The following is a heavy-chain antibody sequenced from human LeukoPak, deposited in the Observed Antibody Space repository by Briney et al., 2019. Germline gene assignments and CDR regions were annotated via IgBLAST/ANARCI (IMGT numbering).Heavy chain of an antibody. D-gene: IGHD3-10*01. V-gene: IGHV4-59*12. CDR3: ARGHGGVRGLQY. CDR2: IYYSGST. CDR1: GGSISSYY. J-gene: IGHJ4*02. Sequence: SETLSLTCTVSGGSISSYYWSWIRQPPGKGLEWIGYIYYSGSTNYNPSLKSRVTISVDRSKNQFSLKLSSVTAADTAVYYCARGHGGVRGLQYWGQGTLVTVSS.